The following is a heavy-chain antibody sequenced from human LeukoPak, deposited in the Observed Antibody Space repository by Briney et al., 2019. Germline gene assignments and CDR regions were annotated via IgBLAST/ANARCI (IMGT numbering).Heavy chain of an antibody. Sequence: GGSLRLSCAASGFTFTTYWMGWVRQAPGEGLEWVANIKQDGSEQYYVDSVKGRFTISRDNSKNTLNLHMNSLTAEDTAVYYCAKDPTHYRVWDYYKTIGLSYWGQGTLDTVS. CDR2: IKQDGSEQ. V-gene: IGHV3-7*01. J-gene: IGHJ4*02. D-gene: IGHD3-10*01. CDR1: GFTFTTYW. CDR3: AKDPTHYRVWDYYKTIGLSY.